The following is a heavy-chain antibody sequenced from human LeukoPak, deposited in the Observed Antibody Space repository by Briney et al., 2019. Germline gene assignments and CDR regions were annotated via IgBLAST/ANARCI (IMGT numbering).Heavy chain of an antibody. J-gene: IGHJ4*02. CDR1: GFTFSSYW. CDR3: AREIGDGYNSFYFDY. CDR2: INSDGSST. V-gene: IGHV3-74*01. D-gene: IGHD5-24*01. Sequence: PGGSLRLSCAASGFTFSSYWMHWVRQAPGKGLVWVSRINSDGSSTTYADSVKGRFTISRDNAKNTLYLQMNSLRAEDTAVCSCAREIGDGYNSFYFDYWGQGTLVTVSS.